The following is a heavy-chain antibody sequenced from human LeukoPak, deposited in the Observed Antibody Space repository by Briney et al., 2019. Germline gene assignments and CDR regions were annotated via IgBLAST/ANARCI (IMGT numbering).Heavy chain of an antibody. CDR3: ARDYYDSSGYSFDY. CDR2: ISYDGSNK. D-gene: IGHD3-22*01. V-gene: IGHV3-30-3*01. J-gene: IGHJ4*02. CDR1: GFTFSSYA. Sequence: PGGSLRLSWAASGFTFSSYAMHWVRQAPGKGLEWVAVISYDGSNKYYADSVKGRFTISRDNSKNTLYLQMNSLRAEDTAVYYCARDYYDSSGYSFDYWGQGTLVTVSS.